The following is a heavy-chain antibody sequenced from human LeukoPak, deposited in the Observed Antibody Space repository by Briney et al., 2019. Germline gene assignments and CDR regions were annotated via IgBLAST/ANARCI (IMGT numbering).Heavy chain of an antibody. J-gene: IGHJ6*03. V-gene: IGHV3-21*01. D-gene: IGHD2-2*01. CDR1: GFTFSSYS. Sequence: GGSLRLSCAASGFTFSSYSMNWVRQAPGKGLEWVSSISSSSSYIYYADSVKGRFTISRDNAKNSLYLQMNSLRAEDTAVYYCARVHCSSTSCWGRGYYMDVWGKGTTVTVSS. CDR2: ISSSSSYI. CDR3: ARVHCSSTSCWGRGYYMDV.